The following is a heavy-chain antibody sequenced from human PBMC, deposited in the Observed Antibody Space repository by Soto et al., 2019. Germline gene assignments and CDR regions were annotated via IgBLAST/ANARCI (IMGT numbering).Heavy chain of an antibody. Sequence: SETMSLTCSVSGVALDSGHYYFCGVRQSPWKGLALIASVYYDESTYYNPSLKSRVTISVDTSKNQFSLRLNSVTAADTAVYYCARRTVTTIYYYGMDVWGQGTTVTVSS. J-gene: IGHJ6*02. CDR2: VYYDEST. V-gene: IGHV4-39*07. D-gene: IGHD4-17*01. CDR3: ARRTVTTIYYYGMDV. CDR1: GVALDSGHYY.